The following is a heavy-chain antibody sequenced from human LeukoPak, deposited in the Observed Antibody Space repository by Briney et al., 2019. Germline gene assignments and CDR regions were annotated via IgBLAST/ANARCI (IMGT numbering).Heavy chain of an antibody. CDR3: ARWQTNMIVVVDYYYMDV. J-gene: IGHJ6*03. V-gene: IGHV3-21*01. Sequence: GGSLRLSCAASGFTFSDYNMNWVRQAPGKGLEWVSSISTASSYIYYADSMKGRFTISRDNAKNSLYLQMNSLRAEDTAVYYCARWQTNMIVVVDYYYMDVWGKGTTVTISS. D-gene: IGHD3-22*01. CDR1: GFTFSDYN. CDR2: ISTASSYI.